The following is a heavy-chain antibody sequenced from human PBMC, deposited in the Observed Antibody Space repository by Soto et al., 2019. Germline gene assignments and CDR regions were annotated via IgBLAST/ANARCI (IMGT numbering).Heavy chain of an antibody. CDR3: AKDQGRGRYSYGYFSPHFDY. J-gene: IGHJ4*02. CDR1: GFTFSSYG. D-gene: IGHD5-18*01. Sequence: GGSLRLSCAASGFTFSSYGMHWARQAPGKGLEWVAVISYDGSNKYYADSVKGRFTISRDNSKNTLYLQMNSLRAEDTAVYYCAKDQGRGRYSYGYFSPHFDYWGQGTLVTVYS. CDR2: ISYDGSNK. V-gene: IGHV3-30*18.